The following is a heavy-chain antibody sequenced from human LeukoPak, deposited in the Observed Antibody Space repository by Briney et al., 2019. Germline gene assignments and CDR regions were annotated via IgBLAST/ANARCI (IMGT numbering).Heavy chain of an antibody. V-gene: IGHV3-23*01. Sequence: GGSLRLSCAASGFTFSSYAMSWVRQAPGKGLEWVSAISGSGGSTYYADSMKGRFTISRDNSKNTLYLQMNSLRAEDTAVYYCAKDGEFIVVVIVDYWGQGTLVTVSS. D-gene: IGHD2-21*01. J-gene: IGHJ4*02. CDR2: ISGSGGST. CDR3: AKDGEFIVVVIVDY. CDR1: GFTFSSYA.